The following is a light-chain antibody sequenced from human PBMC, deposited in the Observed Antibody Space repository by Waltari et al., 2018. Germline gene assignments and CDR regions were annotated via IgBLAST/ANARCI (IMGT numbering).Light chain of an antibody. CDR1: QNINSN. V-gene: IGKV1-5*03. Sequence: DIQMTPSPSTLSASVGDSVTITCRASQNINSNLAWYQQKPGKAPKVLIHKSSKLEIGVPARFSGSRSGTEFTLTISSLQPDDFATYYCQEYDSYPLRFGGGTTVDIK. CDR3: QEYDSYPLR. CDR2: KSS. J-gene: IGKJ4*01.